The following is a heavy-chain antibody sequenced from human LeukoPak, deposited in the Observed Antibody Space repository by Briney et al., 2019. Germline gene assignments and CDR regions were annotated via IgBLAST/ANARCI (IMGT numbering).Heavy chain of an antibody. Sequence: GGSLRLSCGASGFTFSSFEMNWVRRAPGKGLEWVSYILRSGSTIYYADSVKGRFTISRDNSKNSLYLQMNSLSAEDTAVYYCARVSAVSGPDFDYWGQGTLVTVSS. CDR1: GFTFSSFE. CDR2: ILRSGSTI. CDR3: ARVSAVSGPDFDY. D-gene: IGHD6-19*01. V-gene: IGHV3-48*03. J-gene: IGHJ4*02.